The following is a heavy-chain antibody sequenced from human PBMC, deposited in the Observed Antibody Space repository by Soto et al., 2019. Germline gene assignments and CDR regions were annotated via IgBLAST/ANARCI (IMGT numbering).Heavy chain of an antibody. CDR2: ISGSGGST. D-gene: IGHD3-22*01. J-gene: IGHJ6*02. V-gene: IGHV3-23*01. CDR1: GFTFSSYA. CDR3: AKGSSGYWNYYYYGMDV. Sequence: GGSLRLSCAASGFTFSSYAMSWVRQAPGKGLEWVSAISGSGGSTYYADSVKGRFTISRDNSKNTLYLQMNSLRAEDTAVYYCAKGSSGYWNYYYYGMDVCGQGTTVTVSS.